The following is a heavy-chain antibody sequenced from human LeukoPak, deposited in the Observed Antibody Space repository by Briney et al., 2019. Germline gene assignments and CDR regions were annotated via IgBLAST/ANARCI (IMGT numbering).Heavy chain of an antibody. CDR2: ISSSSSHT. CDR1: GFIFSDYY. D-gene: IGHD6-13*01. J-gene: IGHJ4*02. Sequence: PGGSLRLSCAASGFIFSDYYMSCIRQAPGKGLEWVSYISSSSSHTNYADSVKGRFTVARDNAKNSLYLQMNSLRAEDTAIYYCARVGGSWPFDYWGQGTLVTVSS. V-gene: IGHV3-11*06. CDR3: ARVGGSWPFDY.